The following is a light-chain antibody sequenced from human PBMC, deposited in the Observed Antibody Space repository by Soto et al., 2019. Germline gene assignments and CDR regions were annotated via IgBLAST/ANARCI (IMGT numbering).Light chain of an antibody. CDR1: QSISVY. J-gene: IGKJ2*01. CDR2: AAS. Sequence: DIQMTQSPSSLSASVGDRVTITCRASQSISVYLNWYQQRPGKAPKLLIYAASKLQSGVPSRFSGSGSGTDFTLTISSLQPEDFATYYCQQCYSALPTFGQGTKLDIK. V-gene: IGKV1-39*01. CDR3: QQCYSALPT.